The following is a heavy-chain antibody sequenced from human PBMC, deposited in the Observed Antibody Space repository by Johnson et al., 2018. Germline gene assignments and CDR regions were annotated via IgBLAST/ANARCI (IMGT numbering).Heavy chain of an antibody. CDR1: GFTFSSYS. CDR2: ISSSSSYI. V-gene: IGHV3-21*03. Sequence: EVQLLESGGGLVKPGGSLRLSCAASGFTFSSYSMNWVRQAPGKGLEWVSSISSSSSYIYYADSVKGRFTISRDNAKNSLYLQMNSLKTEDTAVYYCTRDLRSNGMDVWGQGTTVTVSS. D-gene: IGHD2-2*01. CDR3: TRDLRSNGMDV. J-gene: IGHJ6*02.